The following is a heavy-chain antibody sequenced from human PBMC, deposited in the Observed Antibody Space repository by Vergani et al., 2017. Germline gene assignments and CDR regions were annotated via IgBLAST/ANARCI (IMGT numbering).Heavy chain of an antibody. J-gene: IGHJ4*02. CDR1: GGTFSSYA. Sequence: QVQLVQSGAEVKKPGSSVKVSCKASGGTFSSYAISWVRQAPGQGLEWMGGIIPIFGTANYAQKFQGRVTITADESTSTAYMELSSLRSEDTAVYYCARDRGVEMATIPMNFDYWGQGTLVTVSS. V-gene: IGHV1-69*01. D-gene: IGHD5-24*01. CDR3: ARDRGVEMATIPMNFDY. CDR2: IIPIFGTA.